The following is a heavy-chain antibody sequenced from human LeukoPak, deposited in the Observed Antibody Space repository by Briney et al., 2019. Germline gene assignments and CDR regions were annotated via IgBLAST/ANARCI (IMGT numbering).Heavy chain of an antibody. J-gene: IGHJ6*02. CDR2: IYYSGST. V-gene: IGHV4-59*01. D-gene: IGHD3-16*01. CDR1: GGSISSYY. Sequence: SETLSLTCTVSGGSISSYYWSWIRQPPGKGLEWIGYIYYSGSTNYNPSLKSRVTISVDTSKNQISLKLSSVTAADTAVYYCARGASYYYYGMDVWGQGTTVTVSS. CDR3: ARGASYYYYGMDV.